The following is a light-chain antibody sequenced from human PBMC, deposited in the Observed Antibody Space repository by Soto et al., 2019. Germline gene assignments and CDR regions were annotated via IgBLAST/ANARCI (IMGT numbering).Light chain of an antibody. J-gene: IGLJ1*01. V-gene: IGLV2-14*01. Sequence: QSALTQPASVSGSPGQSITISCTGTSSDVGLYNYVSWYQQYPGKAPKLLIYEVTNRPSGISGRFSGSKSGNTASLTISGLQGEDEADYYCCSFAGSYYVFGTGTKLTVL. CDR3: CSFAGSYYV. CDR2: EVT. CDR1: SSDVGLYNY.